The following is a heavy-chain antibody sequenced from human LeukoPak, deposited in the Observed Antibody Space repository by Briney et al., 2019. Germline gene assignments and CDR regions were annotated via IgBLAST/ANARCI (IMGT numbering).Heavy chain of an antibody. V-gene: IGHV3-21*01. CDR3: ARDEGYYFDS. CDR1: GFTFSDYI. Sequence: GGSLRLSCAASGFTFSDYIMNWVRQAPGKGLEWVASISRNSTYIHCADSVKGRFTISRDNARNSLFLQMNSLRAEDTAIYYCARDEGYYFDSWGQGTQVTVSS. CDR2: ISRNSTYI. J-gene: IGHJ4*02.